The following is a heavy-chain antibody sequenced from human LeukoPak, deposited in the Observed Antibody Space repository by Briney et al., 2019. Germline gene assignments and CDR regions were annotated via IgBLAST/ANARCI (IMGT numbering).Heavy chain of an antibody. CDR1: GGSFSGYY. Sequence: PSETLSLTCAVYGGSFSGYYWSWIRQPPGKGLEWIGEINHSGSTNYNPSLKSRVTISVDTSKNQFSLKLSSVTAADTAVYYCARSLGIAAAGTFDYWGQGTLATVSS. J-gene: IGHJ4*02. D-gene: IGHD6-13*01. V-gene: IGHV4-34*01. CDR3: ARSLGIAAAGTFDY. CDR2: INHSGST.